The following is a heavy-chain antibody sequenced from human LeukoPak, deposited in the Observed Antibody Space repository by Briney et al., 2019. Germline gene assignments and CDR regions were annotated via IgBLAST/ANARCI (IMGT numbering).Heavy chain of an antibody. J-gene: IGHJ3*01. Sequence: GGSLRLSCAASGFTFSSYWMSWVRQAPGKGLEWVANIKQDGSEKYYVDSVKGRFTISRDNAKNSLYLQMNSVRFEDMALYYCAKDFMYSSSSGAIDVWGQGTLVTVSS. CDR2: IKQDGSEK. CDR3: AKDFMYSSSSGAIDV. V-gene: IGHV3-7*03. CDR1: GFTFSSYW. D-gene: IGHD6-6*01.